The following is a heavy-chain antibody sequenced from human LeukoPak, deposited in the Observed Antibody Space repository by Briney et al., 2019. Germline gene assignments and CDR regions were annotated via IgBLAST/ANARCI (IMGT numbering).Heavy chain of an antibody. D-gene: IGHD6-13*01. J-gene: IGHJ4*02. V-gene: IGHV3-11*06. CDR1: GFTFSDYY. CDR3: AREPYSSSWREQTDYYFDY. CDR2: ISSSSSYI. Sequence: GGSLRLSCAASGFTFSDYYMSWIRQAPGKGLEWVSSISSSSSYIYYADSVKGRFTISRDNAKNSLYLQMNSLRAEDTAVYYCAREPYSSSWREQTDYYFDYWGQGTLVTVSS.